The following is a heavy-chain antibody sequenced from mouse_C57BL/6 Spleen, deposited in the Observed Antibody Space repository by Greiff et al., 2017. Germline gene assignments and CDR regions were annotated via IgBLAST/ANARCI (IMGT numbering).Heavy chain of an antibody. CDR3: AYDGYYGGFAY. CDR2: IHPNSGST. CDR1: GYTFTSYW. J-gene: IGHJ3*01. D-gene: IGHD2-3*01. V-gene: IGHV1-64*01. Sequence: QVQLQQSGAELVKPGASVKLSCKASGYTFTSYWMHWVKQRPGQGLEWIGMIHPNSGSTNYNEKFKSKATLTVDKSSSTAYMQLSSLTSEDSAVYYCAYDGYYGGFAYWGQGTLVTVSA.